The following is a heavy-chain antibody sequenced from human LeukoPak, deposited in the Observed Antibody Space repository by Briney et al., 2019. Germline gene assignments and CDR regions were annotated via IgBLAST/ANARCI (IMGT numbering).Heavy chain of an antibody. D-gene: IGHD3-10*01. CDR1: GYTFTGYY. Sequence: VASVKVSCKASGYTFTGYYMHWVRQAPGQGLEWMGWINPNSGGTNYAQKFQGRVTMTRDTSISTAYMELSRLRSDDTAVYYCAGHLGSGSYYNWFDPWGQGTLVTVSS. CDR2: INPNSGGT. J-gene: IGHJ5*02. CDR3: AGHLGSGSYYNWFDP. V-gene: IGHV1-2*02.